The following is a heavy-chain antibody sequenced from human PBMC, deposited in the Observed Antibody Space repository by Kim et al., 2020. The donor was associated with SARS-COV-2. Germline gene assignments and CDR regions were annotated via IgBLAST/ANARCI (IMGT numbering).Heavy chain of an antibody. CDR2: INPSGGST. Sequence: ASVKVSCKASGYTFTSYYMHWVRQAPGQGLEWMGIINPSGGSTSYAQKFQGRVTMTRDTSTSTVYMELSSLRSEDTAVYYCAREGGYSSSWYYYYYYGMDVWGQGTTVTVSS. J-gene: IGHJ6*02. CDR3: AREGGYSSSWYYYYYYGMDV. CDR1: GYTFTSYY. V-gene: IGHV1-46*01. D-gene: IGHD6-13*01.